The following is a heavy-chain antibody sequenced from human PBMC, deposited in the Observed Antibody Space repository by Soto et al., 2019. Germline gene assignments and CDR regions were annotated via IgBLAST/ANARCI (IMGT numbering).Heavy chain of an antibody. CDR3: CTDTEAHGLDRGFFEL. J-gene: IGHJ2*01. CDR2: FDPEEGET. V-gene: IGHV1-24*01. CDR1: GSGYTLTDLS. Sequence: QVQLRQSGAEVKKPGASVKVSCKVSGSGYTLTDLSIHWVRQTPERGLEWMGGFDPEEGETIYAQKFQGRVTMTEDKSTDTAYMELDSLRSEDTALYFCCTDTEAHGLDRGFFELWGRGTLVTVSS. D-gene: IGHD4-17*01.